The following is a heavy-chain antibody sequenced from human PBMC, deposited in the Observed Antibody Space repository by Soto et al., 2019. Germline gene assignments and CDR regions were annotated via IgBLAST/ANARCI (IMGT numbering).Heavy chain of an antibody. V-gene: IGHV4-34*01. D-gene: IGHD5-12*01. CDR1: GGSFSGYY. CDR3: ARGGSMARWLVGYYYYGMDV. CDR2: INHSGST. J-gene: IGHJ6*02. Sequence: PSETLSLTCAVYGGSFSGYYWSWIRQPPGKGLEWIGEINHSGSTNYNPSLKSRVTISVDTSKNQFSLKLSSVTAADTAVYYCARGGSMARWLVGYYYYGMDVWGQGTTVTV.